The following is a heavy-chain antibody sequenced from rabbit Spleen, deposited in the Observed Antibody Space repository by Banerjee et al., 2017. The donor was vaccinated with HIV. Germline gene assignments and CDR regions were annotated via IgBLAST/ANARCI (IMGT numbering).Heavy chain of an antibody. CDR3: ARDGAGGSYFAL. CDR1: GFSFSNKHV. V-gene: IGHV1S45*01. J-gene: IGHJ6*01. D-gene: IGHD8-1*01. CDR2: IDPVFGIT. Sequence: QEQLEESGGDLVRPEGSLTLTCTASGFSFSNKHVMCWVRQAPGKGLEWIGYIDPVFGITYYANWVNGRFSISRENAQNTVFLQMTSLTAADTATYFCARDGAGGSYFALWGPGTLVTVS.